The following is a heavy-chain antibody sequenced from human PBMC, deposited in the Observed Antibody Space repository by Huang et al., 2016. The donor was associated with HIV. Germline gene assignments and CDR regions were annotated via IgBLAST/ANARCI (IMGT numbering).Heavy chain of an antibody. CDR2: SYYSGST. CDR1: GGSIRSDNYY. D-gene: IGHD3-10*01. CDR3: ARLPGSITMIRGVITDPY. V-gene: IGHV4-39*01. J-gene: IGHJ4*02. Sequence: QLQLQESGPGLVKPSETLSLTCTVSGGSIRSDNYYWGWLRQPPGKGLEWSGSSYYSGSTYYTPSLKGRVTITVDTSKNQFSLKMRSGTAADTAVYYCARLPGSITMIRGVITDPYWGQGTLVTVSS.